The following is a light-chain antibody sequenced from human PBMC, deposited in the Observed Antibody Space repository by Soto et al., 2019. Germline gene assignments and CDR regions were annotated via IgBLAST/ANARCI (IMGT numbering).Light chain of an antibody. Sequence: QSVLTQPPSVSAAPGQKVTISCSGSSSNIGNNYVSWYQQLPGTAPKLLIYENNKRPSGIPDRLSGSKSGTSATLGITRLQTGDEADYYCGTWDSSLSAFVFGTGTKVTVL. CDR3: GTWDSSLSAFV. V-gene: IGLV1-51*02. CDR2: ENN. J-gene: IGLJ1*01. CDR1: SSNIGNNY.